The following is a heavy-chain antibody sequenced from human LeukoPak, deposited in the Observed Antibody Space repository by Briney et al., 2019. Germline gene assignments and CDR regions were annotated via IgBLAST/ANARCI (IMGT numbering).Heavy chain of an antibody. D-gene: IGHD3-10*01. J-gene: IGHJ4*02. CDR2: IHYSGST. V-gene: IGHV4-39*01. Sequence: SETLSLTCTVSGGPISSSRYYCGWVRQPPGKGREWFGSIHYSGSTYYNPSLKSRVTISVDTSKNQFSLKLSSVTAADTAVFYCARLSPYLGSGSSAFPDDFWGQGTLVTVSS. CDR3: ARLSPYLGSGSSAFPDDF. CDR1: GGPISSSRYY.